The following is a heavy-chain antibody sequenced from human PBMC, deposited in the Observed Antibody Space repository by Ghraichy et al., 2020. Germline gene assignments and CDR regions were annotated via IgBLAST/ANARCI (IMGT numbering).Heavy chain of an antibody. CDR1: GFTFSRYS. CDR2: INSGSSSI. CDR3: AREPTGRDDAFDI. Sequence: GGSLRLSCAASGFTFSRYSMNWVRQAPGKGLEWVSYINSGSSSISYADSVKGRFTISRDNAKNSLYLQMNSLRDEDTAVYYCAREPTGRDDAFDIWGQGTMVSVSS. D-gene: IGHD2-15*01. V-gene: IGHV3-48*02. J-gene: IGHJ3*02.